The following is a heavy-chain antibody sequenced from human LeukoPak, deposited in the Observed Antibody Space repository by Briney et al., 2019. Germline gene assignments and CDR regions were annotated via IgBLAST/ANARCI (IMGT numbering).Heavy chain of an antibody. D-gene: IGHD3-10*01. CDR2: VSAYNGNT. CDR1: GYTFITYG. Sequence: ASVKVSCKASGYTFITYGISWVRQAPGQGLEWMGWVSAYNGNTNYAQKLQGRVTMTTDTSTSTAYMELRSLRSDDTAVYYCARVEEGYGSGRRENFYYYYMDVWGKGTTVTISS. V-gene: IGHV1-18*01. J-gene: IGHJ6*03. CDR3: ARVEEGYGSGRRENFYYYYMDV.